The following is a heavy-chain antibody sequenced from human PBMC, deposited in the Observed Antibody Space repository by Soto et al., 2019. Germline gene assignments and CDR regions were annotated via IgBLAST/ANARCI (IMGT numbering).Heavy chain of an antibody. CDR2: INPSGGST. J-gene: IGHJ6*02. V-gene: IGHV1-46*01. D-gene: IGHD5-12*01. CDR3: ASSKGLIVATNPAAGMDV. Sequence: ASVKVSCKASGYTFTSYYMHWVRQAPGQGLEWMGIINPSGGSTSYAQKFQGRVTMTRDTSTSTVYMELSSLRSEDTAVYYCASSKGLIVATNPAAGMDVSGQGTTVTVSS. CDR1: GYTFTSYY.